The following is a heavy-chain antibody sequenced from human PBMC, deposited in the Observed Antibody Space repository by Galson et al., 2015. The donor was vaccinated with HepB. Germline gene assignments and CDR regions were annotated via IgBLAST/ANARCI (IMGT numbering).Heavy chain of an antibody. CDR1: GFTFSAYW. CDR2: IKRDGSEK. J-gene: IGHJ3*02. CDR3: ARDASPQVGGLWMDAFDI. V-gene: IGHV3-7*03. Sequence: SLRLSCAASGFTFSAYWMTWVRQAPGKGLEWVANIKRDGSEKHYLDSVEGRFTISRDNAKNSLYLQVNSLRAEDTAVYYCARDASPQVGGLWMDAFDIWGRGTVVTVSS. D-gene: IGHD1-26*01.